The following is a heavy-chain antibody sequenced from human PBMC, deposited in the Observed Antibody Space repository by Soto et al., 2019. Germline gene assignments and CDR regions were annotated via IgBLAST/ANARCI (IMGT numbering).Heavy chain of an antibody. J-gene: IGHJ4*02. Sequence: VQLVESGGGLIQPGGSLRLSCAASGFTVSNNNMTWVRQATGKGLELVSFVHGGGSTSYADSVKGRFTISRDNSKNTLYLQMDSLRAEDTAIYYCAGRLTTAASLDYWGRGTLLTVSS. D-gene: IGHD3-16*01. CDR2: VHGGGST. CDR1: GFTVSNNN. V-gene: IGHV3-53*01. CDR3: AGRLTTAASLDY.